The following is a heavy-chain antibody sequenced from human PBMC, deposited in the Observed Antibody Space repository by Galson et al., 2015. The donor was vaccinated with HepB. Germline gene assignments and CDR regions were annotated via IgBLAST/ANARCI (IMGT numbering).Heavy chain of an antibody. D-gene: IGHD1-1*01. Sequence: SLRLSCAASRFSFNAYAMHWVRQAPGKGLEWVAFTSYDGGIRRYAESVKGRFTISRDNSNNTLYLQMNSLRADDTALYYCARDPNGPWRYYMDVWGKGTTVTVSS. V-gene: IGHV3-30*03. CDR2: TSYDGGIR. CDR1: RFSFNAYA. CDR3: ARDPNGPWRYYMDV. J-gene: IGHJ6*03.